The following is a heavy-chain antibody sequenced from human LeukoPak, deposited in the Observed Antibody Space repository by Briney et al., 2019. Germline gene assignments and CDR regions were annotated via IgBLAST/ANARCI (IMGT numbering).Heavy chain of an antibody. Sequence: GGSLRLSCAASGFTFSSHEMNWVRQAPGKGLEWVAVISYDGSNKYYADSVKGRFTISRDNSKNTLYLQMNSLRAEDTAVYYCAKDHAIKAPCLPDYWGQGTLVTVSS. D-gene: IGHD2-8*01. CDR3: AKDHAIKAPCLPDY. CDR1: GFTFSSHE. J-gene: IGHJ4*02. V-gene: IGHV3-30*18. CDR2: ISYDGSNK.